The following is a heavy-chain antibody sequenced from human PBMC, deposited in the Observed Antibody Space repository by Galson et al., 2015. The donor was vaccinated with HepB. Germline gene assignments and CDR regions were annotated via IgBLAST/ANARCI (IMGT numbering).Heavy chain of an antibody. CDR2: INTNTGNP. J-gene: IGHJ3*02. V-gene: IGHV7-4-1*02. CDR3: ARDLEGYSSSWSDAFDI. D-gene: IGHD6-13*01. Sequence: SVKVSCKASGYTFTSYAMNWVRQAPGQGLEWMGWINTNTGNPTYAQGFTGRFVFSLDTSVSTAYLQISSLKAGDTAVYYCARDLEGYSSSWSDAFDIWGQGTMVTVSS. CDR1: GYTFTSYA.